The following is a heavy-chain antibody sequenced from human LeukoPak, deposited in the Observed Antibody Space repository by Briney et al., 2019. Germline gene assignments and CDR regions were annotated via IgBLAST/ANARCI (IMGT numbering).Heavy chain of an antibody. CDR3: AKTRSSTILPPLDY. J-gene: IGHJ4*02. CDR2: ISSSSSYI. D-gene: IGHD2-2*01. Sequence: PGTSLRLSCAASGFTFSSYSMNWVRQAPGKGLEWVSSISSSSSYIYYADSVKGRFTISRDNAKNSLYLQMNSLRAEDTAVYYCAKTRSSTILPPLDYWGQGTLVTVSS. CDR1: GFTFSSYS. V-gene: IGHV3-21*01.